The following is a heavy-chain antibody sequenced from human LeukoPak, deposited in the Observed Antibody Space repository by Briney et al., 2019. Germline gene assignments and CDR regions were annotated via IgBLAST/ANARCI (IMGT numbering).Heavy chain of an antibody. Sequence: SQTLSLTCAISGDSVSSNSCACNWIRQSPSRGLEWLGRTYYRSKWYNDYAVSVKSRITINPDTSKNQFSLQLTSVTPEDTAVYYCARGGQGDGYSADEAFDFWGQGTVVTVSS. J-gene: IGHJ3*01. V-gene: IGHV6-1*01. D-gene: IGHD5-24*01. CDR3: ARGGQGDGYSADEAFDF. CDR2: TYYRSKWYN. CDR1: GDSVSSNSCA.